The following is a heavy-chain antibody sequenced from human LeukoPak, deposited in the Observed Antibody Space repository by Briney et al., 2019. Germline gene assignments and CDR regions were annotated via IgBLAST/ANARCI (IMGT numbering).Heavy chain of an antibody. J-gene: IGHJ4*02. D-gene: IGHD1-26*01. CDR2: IKEDGSEK. V-gene: IGHV3-7*01. Sequence: GGSLRLSCAASGFTFSSYWMSWIRQAPGKALEWVANIKEDGSEKYYVDSLKGRFTIYRDNAKNSLYLQMNRLRGEDTAVYYCVRDDSRYSGSAAFRGQGKLVIVSS. CDR3: VRDDSRYSGSAAF. CDR1: GFTFSSYW.